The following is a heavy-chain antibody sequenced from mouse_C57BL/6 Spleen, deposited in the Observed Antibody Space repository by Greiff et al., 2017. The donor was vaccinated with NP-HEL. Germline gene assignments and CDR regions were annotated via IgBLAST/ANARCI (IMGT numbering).Heavy chain of an antibody. J-gene: IGHJ1*03. V-gene: IGHV1-64*01. CDR3: ARPHYYGSRGWYFDV. CDR2: IHPNSGST. Sequence: QVQLQQSGAELVKPGASVKLSCKASGYTFTSYWMHWVKQRPGQGLEWIGMIHPNSGSTNYNEKFKSKATLTVDKSSSTAYMQLSSLTSEDSAVYYCARPHYYGSRGWYFDVWGTGTTVTVSS. D-gene: IGHD1-1*01. CDR1: GYTFTSYW.